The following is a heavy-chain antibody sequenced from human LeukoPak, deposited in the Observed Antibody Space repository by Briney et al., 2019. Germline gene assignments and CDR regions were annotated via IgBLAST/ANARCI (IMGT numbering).Heavy chain of an antibody. CDR2: IYYSGST. D-gene: IGHD6-13*01. CDR1: GGSISSYY. V-gene: IGHV4-59*01. J-gene: IGHJ4*02. CDR3: ARYGVAAAADFDH. Sequence: PSETLSLTCTVSGGSISSYYWSWIRQPPGKGLEWIGYIYYSGSTNYNPSLKSRVTMSVDTSKNQFSLKLSSVTAADTAVYYCARYGVAAAADFDHWGQGTLVTVSS.